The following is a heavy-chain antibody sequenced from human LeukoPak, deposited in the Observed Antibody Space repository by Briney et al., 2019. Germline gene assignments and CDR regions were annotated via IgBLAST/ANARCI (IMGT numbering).Heavy chain of an antibody. D-gene: IGHD2-15*01. CDR1: GGSISTSNSY. V-gene: IGHV4-39*07. CDR2: IYYSGST. J-gene: IGHJ5*02. CDR3: ARACSGGSCYSPWFDP. Sequence: SETLSLTCAVSGGSISTSNSYWGWIRRPPGKGLEWVGSIYYSGSTYYNPSLKSRVTISVDTSKNQFSLKLSSVTAADTAVYYCARACSGGSCYSPWFDPWGQGTLVTVSS.